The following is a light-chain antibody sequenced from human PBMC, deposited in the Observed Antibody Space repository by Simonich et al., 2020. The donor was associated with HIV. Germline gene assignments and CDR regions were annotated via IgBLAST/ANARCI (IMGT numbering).Light chain of an antibody. CDR3: QQYNNGPPIT. Sequence: EIVLTQSPATLSVSPGERATLSCRASQSVSSNLAWYEQKPGLAPRLLIYDASSRATGSPDRFSGSGSGTEFTLTISSRQSEDFAVYYCQQYNNGPPITFGQGTRLEIK. J-gene: IGKJ5*01. V-gene: IGKV3D-15*01. CDR1: QSVSSN. CDR2: DAS.